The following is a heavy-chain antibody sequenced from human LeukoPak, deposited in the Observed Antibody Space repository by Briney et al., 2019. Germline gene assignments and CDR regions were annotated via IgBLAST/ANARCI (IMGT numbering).Heavy chain of an antibody. V-gene: IGHV3-21*01. CDR1: GFTFSSYA. J-gene: IGHJ4*02. CDR3: ARDGVVTVFDY. Sequence: PGGSLRLSCAASGFTFSSYAISWVRQAPGKGLEWVSTMSGSGMTPKYADSVKGRFTISRDNAKNSLYLQMNSLRAEDTAVYYCARDGVVTVFDYWGQGTLVTVSS. CDR2: MSGSGMTP. D-gene: IGHD3-3*01.